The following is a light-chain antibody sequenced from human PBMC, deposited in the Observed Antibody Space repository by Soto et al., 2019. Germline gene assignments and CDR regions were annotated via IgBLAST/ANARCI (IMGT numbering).Light chain of an antibody. CDR2: EVS. J-gene: IGLJ1*01. V-gene: IGLV2-14*01. CDR1: SSDVGGYNY. CDR3: CSYTTNNTYV. Sequence: QSVLTQPASVSGSPGQSITISCTGTSSDVGGYNYVSWYQQHPGKAPKLMIYEVSNRPSGVSNRFSGSKSGDTASLTISGLHREDEADYYCCSYTTNNTYVFGTGTKVTVL.